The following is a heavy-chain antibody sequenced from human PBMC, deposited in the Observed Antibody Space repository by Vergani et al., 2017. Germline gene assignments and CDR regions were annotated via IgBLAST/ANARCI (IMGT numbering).Heavy chain of an antibody. CDR1: GASIRSSNYY. CDR2: IYYSGST. D-gene: IGHD1-26*01. V-gene: IGHV4-39*07. CDR3: ARGRGHYYYYMDV. J-gene: IGHJ6*03. Sequence: QLQLQESGPGLVKPSATLSLTCSVSGASIRSSNYYWGWIRQPPGKGLEWIASIYYSGSTNYNPSLKSRVTISVDTSKNQFSLKLSSVTAADTAVYYCARGRGHYYYYMDVWGKGTTVTVSS.